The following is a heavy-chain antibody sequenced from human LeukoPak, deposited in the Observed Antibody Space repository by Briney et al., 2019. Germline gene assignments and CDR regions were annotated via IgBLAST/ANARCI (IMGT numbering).Heavy chain of an antibody. CDR3: AREYSGSFSFDH. Sequence: SETLSLTCTVSGGSISSGSYYWSWIRQPAGKGLEWIGRIYTSGSTNYNPSLKSRVTISVDTSKNQFSLKLSSVTAADTAVYYCAREYSGSFSFDHWGQGTLVTVSS. J-gene: IGHJ4*02. CDR1: GGSISSGSYY. D-gene: IGHD1-26*01. CDR2: IYTSGST. V-gene: IGHV4-61*02.